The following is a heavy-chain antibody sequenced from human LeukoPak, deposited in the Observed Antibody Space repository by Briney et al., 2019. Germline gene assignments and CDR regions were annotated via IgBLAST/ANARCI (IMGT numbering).Heavy chain of an antibody. J-gene: IGHJ4*02. D-gene: IGHD2-2*01. CDR3: AKDPDIVVVPAARSK. Sequence: GGSLRLSCAASGFTFSSYAMSWVRQAPGKGLEWVSAISGSGGSTYYADSVKGRFTISRDNSKNTLYLQMNSLRAEDTAVYYCAKDPDIVVVPAARSKWGQGTLVTVSS. CDR2: ISGSGGST. CDR1: GFTFSSYA. V-gene: IGHV3-23*01.